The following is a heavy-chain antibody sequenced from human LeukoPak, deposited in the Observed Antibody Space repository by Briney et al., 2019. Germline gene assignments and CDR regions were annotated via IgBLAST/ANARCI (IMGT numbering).Heavy chain of an antibody. D-gene: IGHD6-19*01. V-gene: IGHV4-61*02. CDR3: TRVSLGIAVATNYYMDV. J-gene: IGHJ6*03. CDR2: IYTTGST. Sequence: PSETLSLTCTVSGGSISSGSYYWNWIRQPAGEGLEWIGRIYTTGSTNYNPSLKSRVTISVDTSKNQFSLKLSSVTAADTAVYYCTRVSLGIAVATNYYMDVWGKGTTVTVSS. CDR1: GGSISSGSYY.